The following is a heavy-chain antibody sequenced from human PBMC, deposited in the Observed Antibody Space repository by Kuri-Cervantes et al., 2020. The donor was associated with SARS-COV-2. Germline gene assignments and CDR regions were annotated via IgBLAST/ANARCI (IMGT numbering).Heavy chain of an antibody. D-gene: IGHD2-2*01. Sequence: SETLSLTCAVYGGFFSGYYWSWIRQPPGKGLEWIGEINHSGSTNYNPSLKSRVTISVDTSKNQLSLKLSSVTAADTAVYYCARVWCSSTSCYYSDYWGQGTLVTVSS. CDR2: INHSGST. J-gene: IGHJ4*02. CDR1: GGFFSGYY. CDR3: ARVWCSSTSCYYSDY. V-gene: IGHV4-34*01.